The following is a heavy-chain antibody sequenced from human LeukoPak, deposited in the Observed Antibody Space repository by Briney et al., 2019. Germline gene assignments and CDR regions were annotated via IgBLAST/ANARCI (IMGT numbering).Heavy chain of an antibody. D-gene: IGHD3-22*01. J-gene: IGHJ3*02. CDR2: IYYNGNT. CDR1: GASISSSY. V-gene: IGHV4-59*01. Sequence: PSETLSLTCTVSGASISSSYWSWIRQPPRKRLEWIGYIYYNGNTNSNPSLKSRVTISADTSKNQFSLRLSSVTAADGAAYYCVRGNYDNRGYSNAFDIWGQGAMVTVSS. CDR3: VRGNYDNRGYSNAFDI.